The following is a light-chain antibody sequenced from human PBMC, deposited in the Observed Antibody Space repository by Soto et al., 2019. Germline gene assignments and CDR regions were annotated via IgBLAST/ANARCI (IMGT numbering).Light chain of an antibody. V-gene: IGKV1-12*01. CDR2: ASS. CDR1: RDISTW. CDR3: QQGNTFPPLS. J-gene: IGKJ4*01. Sequence: IQMTQSPSSVSASVGDRVTITCRAGRDISTWLAWYRQKPGKAPELLIFASSTLHRGVPSRFSGRGSGTDFTLTIDSLQPEDFATYYCQQGNTFPPLSFGGGTKVEIK.